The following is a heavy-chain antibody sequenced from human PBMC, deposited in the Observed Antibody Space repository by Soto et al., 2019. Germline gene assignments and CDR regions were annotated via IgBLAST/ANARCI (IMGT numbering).Heavy chain of an antibody. CDR3: AREMNDLGELSLIRIRAFDI. V-gene: IGHV3-21*01. J-gene: IGHJ3*02. CDR1: GFTFSTYA. D-gene: IGHD3-16*02. CDR2: ITSSSTYT. Sequence: PGGSLRLSCAASGFTFSTYAMNWVRQAPRKGLEWVSTITSSSTYTYYADSVKGRFTISRDNAKNSLYLQMNSLRAEDTAVYYCAREMNDLGELSLIRIRAFDIWGQGTMVTVSS.